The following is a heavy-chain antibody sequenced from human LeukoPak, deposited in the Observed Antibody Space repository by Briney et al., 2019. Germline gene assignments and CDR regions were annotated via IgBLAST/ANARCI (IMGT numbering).Heavy chain of an antibody. Sequence: GTSLRLSCAASGFSFSTYAMHWVRQAPGKGLDWVAMIWSDASNQYYADSVKGRFTISRDNSKNTLYLQMNSLRAEDTAAYYCARQYSGSWPIGDYWGQGTLVTVSS. CDR1: GFSFSTYA. D-gene: IGHD1-26*01. CDR2: IWSDASNQ. CDR3: ARQYSGSWPIGDY. J-gene: IGHJ4*02. V-gene: IGHV3-33*01.